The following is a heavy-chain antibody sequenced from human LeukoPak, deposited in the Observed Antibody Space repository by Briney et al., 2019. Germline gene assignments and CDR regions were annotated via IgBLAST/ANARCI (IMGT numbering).Heavy chain of an antibody. CDR1: GGSISSSSYF. Sequence: SETLSLTCTVSGGSISSSSYFWGWIRQPPGTGLEWIGSIHYSGSTYFNPSLKSRVTISVDTSNNQFYLKLSSPTAADTAVYYCARRDDSSGYHKIFDYWGQGTLVTVSS. V-gene: IGHV4-39*01. CDR2: IHYSGST. CDR3: ARRDDSSGYHKIFDY. J-gene: IGHJ4*02. D-gene: IGHD3-22*01.